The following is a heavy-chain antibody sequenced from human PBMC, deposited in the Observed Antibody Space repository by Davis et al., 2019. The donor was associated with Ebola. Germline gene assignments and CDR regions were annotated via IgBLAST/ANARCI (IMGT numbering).Heavy chain of an antibody. CDR3: ARFPAISAAILRYGMDV. V-gene: IGHV4-34*01. D-gene: IGHD2-2*02. CDR1: GFTFSSYG. Sequence: GSLRLSCAASGFTFSSYGMHWIRQPPGKGLEWIGEINHSGSTNYNPSLKSRVTISVDTSKNQFSLKLSSVTAADTAVYYCARFPAISAAILRYGMDVWGQGTTVTVSS. CDR2: INHSGST. J-gene: IGHJ6*02.